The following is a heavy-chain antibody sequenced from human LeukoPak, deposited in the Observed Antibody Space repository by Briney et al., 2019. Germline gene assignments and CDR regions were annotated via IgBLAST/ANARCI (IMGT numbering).Heavy chain of an antibody. CDR2: INTDGSST. CDR3: ARDVLPAAIIDY. D-gene: IGHD2-2*01. J-gene: IGHJ4*02. Sequence: GGSLRLSCVASGFSFSTHWMHWVRQAPGKGLVWVSRINTDGSSTSYADSVKGRFTISRDNAKNTLYLQMNSLRAEDTAVYYCARDVLPAAIIDYWGQGTLVTVSS. CDR1: GFSFSTHW. V-gene: IGHV3-74*01.